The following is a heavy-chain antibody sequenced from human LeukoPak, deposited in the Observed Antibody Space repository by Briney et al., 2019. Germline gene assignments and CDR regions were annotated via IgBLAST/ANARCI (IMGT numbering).Heavy chain of an antibody. CDR1: GFTFSSYA. CDR2: ISYDGSNK. CDR3: ARAPLYSSSWFDY. Sequence: GGSLRLSCAASGFTFSSYAMHWVRQAPGKGLEWVAVISYDGSNKYYADSVKGRFTISRDNSKNTLYLQMNSPRAEDTAVYYCARAPLYSSSWFDYWGQGTLVTVSS. V-gene: IGHV3-30-3*01. D-gene: IGHD6-13*01. J-gene: IGHJ4*02.